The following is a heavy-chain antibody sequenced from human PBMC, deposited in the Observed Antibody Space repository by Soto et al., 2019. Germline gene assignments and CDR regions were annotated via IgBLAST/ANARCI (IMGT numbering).Heavy chain of an antibody. CDR2: IFYSENT. D-gene: IGHD2-15*01. CDR1: GDSVTSWSHC. CDR3: ARVRTYCSGGSCYGDAFDI. Sequence: PETLSLTCPVSGDSVTSWSHCWSWIRQPPGKGLEYIGYIFYSENTSYHPSLKSRVTISVDTSKNQFSRKLSSVTAADTALYYCARVRTYCSGGSCYGDAFDIWGQGTMVTVSS. V-gene: IGHV4-61*01. J-gene: IGHJ3*02.